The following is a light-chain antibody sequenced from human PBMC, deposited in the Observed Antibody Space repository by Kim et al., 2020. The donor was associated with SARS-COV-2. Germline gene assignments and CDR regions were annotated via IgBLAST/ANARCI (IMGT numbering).Light chain of an antibody. CDR2: KET. V-gene: IGKV1-5*03. J-gene: IGKJ1*01. Sequence: ACIGGRVTIPSRVSHSIGPWLAWFLQKQDKDPKVLIYKETTIQSDVPSRFSGSGSGTGFAHTSPSLRPDDSATYYSELYKAYRTFGQGTKV. CDR3: ELYKAYRT. CDR1: HSIGPW.